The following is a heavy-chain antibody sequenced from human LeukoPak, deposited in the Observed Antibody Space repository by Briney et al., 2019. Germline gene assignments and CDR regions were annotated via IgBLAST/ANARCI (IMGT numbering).Heavy chain of an antibody. Sequence: PGGSLRLSCAASGFTFSSYDMHWVRHAPGKGLEWVSAIGTAGDTYYPGSVKGRFTISRENAKNSLYLQMNSLRAGDTAVYYCARERTGSGFDYWGQGTLVTVSS. V-gene: IGHV3-13*01. CDR2: IGTAGDT. CDR1: GFTFSSYD. J-gene: IGHJ4*02. D-gene: IGHD1-1*01. CDR3: ARERTGSGFDY.